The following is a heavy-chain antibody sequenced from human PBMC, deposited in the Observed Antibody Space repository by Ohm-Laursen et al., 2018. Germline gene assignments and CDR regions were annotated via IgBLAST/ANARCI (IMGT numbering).Heavy chain of an antibody. CDR3: ANDFTRYTNA. CDR2: ISGSGGST. J-gene: IGHJ4*02. D-gene: IGHD3-16*02. V-gene: IGHV3-23*01. CDR1: GFTFSSYA. Sequence: SLRLSCTASGFTFSSYAMSWVRQAPGKGLEWVSAISGSGGSTYYADSVKSRFTISRDNSKNTLYLQMNSLRAEDTAVYYCANDFTRYTNAWGQGTLVTVSS.